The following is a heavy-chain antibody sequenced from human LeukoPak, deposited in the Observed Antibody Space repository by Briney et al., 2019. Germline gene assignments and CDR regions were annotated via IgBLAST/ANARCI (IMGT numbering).Heavy chain of an antibody. D-gene: IGHD3-9*01. CDR3: AREGYDILTGYYIGFSYY. V-gene: IGHV3-7*01. Sequence: GGSLRLSCAASGFTFSSYWMSWVRQAPGKGLEWVANIKQDGSEKYYVDSVKGRFTISRDNAKNSLYLQMNSLRAEDTAVYYCAREGYDILTGYYIGFSYYWGQGTLVTVSS. CDR1: GFTFSSYW. CDR2: IKQDGSEK. J-gene: IGHJ4*02.